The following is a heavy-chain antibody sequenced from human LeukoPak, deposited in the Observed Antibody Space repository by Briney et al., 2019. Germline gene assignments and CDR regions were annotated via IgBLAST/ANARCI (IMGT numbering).Heavy chain of an antibody. CDR3: AREWTTVTSFDY. J-gene: IGHJ4*02. V-gene: IGHV4-38-2*02. CDR2: IYHSGST. CDR1: GYSISSGYY. Sequence: SETLSLTCAVSGYSISSGYYWGWIRQPPGKGLEWIGRIYHSGSTYYNPSLKSRVTISVDTSKNQFSLKLSSVTAADTAVYYCAREWTTVTSFDYWGQGTLVTVSS. D-gene: IGHD4-17*01.